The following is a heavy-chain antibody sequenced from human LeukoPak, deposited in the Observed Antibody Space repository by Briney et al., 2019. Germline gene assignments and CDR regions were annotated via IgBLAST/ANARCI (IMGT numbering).Heavy chain of an antibody. D-gene: IGHD2-15*01. Sequence: PSETLSLTCTVSGGSISSYYWSWIRQPPGKGLEWIGYIYYSGSTNYNPSLKSRVTISVDTSKDQFSLKLSSVTAADTAVYYGARVGGSSVVDYWGQGTLVTVSS. CDR3: ARVGGSSVVDY. CDR2: IYYSGST. V-gene: IGHV4-59*01. J-gene: IGHJ4*02. CDR1: GGSISSYY.